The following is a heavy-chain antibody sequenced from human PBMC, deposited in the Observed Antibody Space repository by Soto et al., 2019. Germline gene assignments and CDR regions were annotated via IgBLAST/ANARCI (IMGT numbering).Heavy chain of an antibody. D-gene: IGHD6-13*01. Sequence: GGSLRLSCEVSGFTFSMYSMSWVRQSPGKGLEWVAKIPQDGVDGHYADSVKGRFTISRDNGKNSLYLQLNNLRAEDTAVYYCARDHLVLPAHDFFYGSDVWGRGATVTVSS. CDR2: IPQDGVDG. J-gene: IGHJ6*02. V-gene: IGHV3-7*03. CDR1: GFTFSMYS. CDR3: ARDHLVLPAHDFFYGSDV.